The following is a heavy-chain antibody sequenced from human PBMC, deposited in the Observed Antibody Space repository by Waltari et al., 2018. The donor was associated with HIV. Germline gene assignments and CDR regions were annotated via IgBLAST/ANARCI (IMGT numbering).Heavy chain of an antibody. CDR1: RFSFSDSD. Sequence: LVESGGDVVPSGTSLRLSCEASRFSFSDSDMFWVRQAPGKGLEWVAVISNDGNDKKYVDSVKGRFNVSRDNVKNTLYLYMSRLRPEDTAVYYCVRETSGRDAFDIWGLGTQVIVSS. V-gene: IGHV3-30*15. CDR3: VRETSGRDAFDI. CDR2: ISNDGNDK. J-gene: IGHJ3*02. D-gene: IGHD2-15*01.